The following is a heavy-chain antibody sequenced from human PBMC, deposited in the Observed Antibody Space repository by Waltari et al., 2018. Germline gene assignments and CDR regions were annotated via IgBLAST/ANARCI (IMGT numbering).Heavy chain of an antibody. CDR2: IRYDGSNK. CDR3: AKDSGSYPFDY. D-gene: IGHD1-26*01. Sequence: QVQLVESGGGVVQPGGSLRLSCAASGFTFSSFGMNWVRQAPGKGLEWVAFIRYDGSNKYYADSVKGRFTISRDNSKNTLYLQMNSLRAEDTAVYYCAKDSGSYPFDYWGQGTLVTVSS. CDR1: GFTFSSFG. J-gene: IGHJ4*02. V-gene: IGHV3-30*02.